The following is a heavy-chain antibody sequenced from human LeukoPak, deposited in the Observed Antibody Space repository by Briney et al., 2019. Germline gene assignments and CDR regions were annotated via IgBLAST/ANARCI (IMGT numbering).Heavy chain of an antibody. Sequence: GSLRLSCAASGFTFSSYELNWVRQAPGKGLEWVSYISDTGSTIYYADSVEGRFTISRDNAKNSLYLQMNSLRAEDTAVYYCAKVLWFGEFDYWGQGTLVTVSS. J-gene: IGHJ4*02. CDR3: AKVLWFGEFDY. CDR2: ISDTGSTI. D-gene: IGHD3-10*01. V-gene: IGHV3-48*03. CDR1: GFTFSSYE.